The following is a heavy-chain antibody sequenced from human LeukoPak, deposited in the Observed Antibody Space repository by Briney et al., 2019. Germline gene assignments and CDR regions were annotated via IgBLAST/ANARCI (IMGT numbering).Heavy chain of an antibody. V-gene: IGHV4-34*01. Sequence: SSETLSLTCAVYGGSFSGYYWSWIRQPPGKGLEWIGEINHSGSTNYNPSLKSRVTISVDTSKNQFSLKLSSVTAADTAVYYCAREEGPYYFDHWGQGTLVTVSS. CDR3: AREEGPYYFDH. CDR1: GGSFSGYY. J-gene: IGHJ4*02. CDR2: INHSGST.